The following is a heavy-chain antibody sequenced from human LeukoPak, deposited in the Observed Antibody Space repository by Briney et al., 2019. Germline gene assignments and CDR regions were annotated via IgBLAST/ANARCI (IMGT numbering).Heavy chain of an antibody. D-gene: IGHD2-15*01. Sequence: GGSLRLSCAASGFTVSSNYMSWVRQAPGKGLEGVSVIYSGGSTYYADSVKGRFTISRDNSKNTLYLQMNSLRAEDTAVYYCARGRGGLGGYYGMDVWGQGTTVTVSS. J-gene: IGHJ6*02. CDR1: GFTVSSNY. CDR3: ARGRGGLGGYYGMDV. CDR2: IYSGGST. V-gene: IGHV3-53*01.